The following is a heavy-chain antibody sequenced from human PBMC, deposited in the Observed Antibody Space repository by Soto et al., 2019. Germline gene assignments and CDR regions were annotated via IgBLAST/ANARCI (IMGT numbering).Heavy chain of an antibody. Sequence: GGSLRLSCAASGFTFSSYAMSWVRQAPGKGLEWVSAISGSGGSTYYADSVKGRFTISRDNSKNTLYLQMNSLRAEDTAVYYWAKNKKTAWLYRAAWFAPWGQGTLVTVSS. V-gene: IGHV3-23*01. D-gene: IGHD2-2*02. CDR3: AKNKKTAWLYRAAWFAP. CDR1: GFTFSSYA. CDR2: ISGSGGST. J-gene: IGHJ5*02.